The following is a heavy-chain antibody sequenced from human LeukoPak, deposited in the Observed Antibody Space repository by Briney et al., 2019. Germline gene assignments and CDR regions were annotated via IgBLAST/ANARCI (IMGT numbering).Heavy chain of an antibody. J-gene: IGHJ4*02. Sequence: GSLRLSCAASGFSFSRCGMHWVRQAPGKGLEWVVIIWYDGTNKYYADSVRGRFTISRDNSKNTLYLEMNSLRDEDTAVYYCARAPSFYGSEFDYWGQGTLVTVSS. CDR1: GFSFSRCG. V-gene: IGHV3-33*01. CDR3: ARAPSFYGSEFDY. D-gene: IGHD3-10*01. CDR2: IWYDGTNK.